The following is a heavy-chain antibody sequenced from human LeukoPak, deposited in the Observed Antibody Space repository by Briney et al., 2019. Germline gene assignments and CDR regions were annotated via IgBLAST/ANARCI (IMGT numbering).Heavy chain of an antibody. Sequence: GGSLRLSCAASGFTFSSYAMHWVRQAPGKGLEWVSSITSSGSYIYYADSVKGRFTISRDNARNSLYLQMNSLRAEDTAIYYCARAEALKFRDFDYWGQGTLVTVSS. CDR2: ITSSGSYI. V-gene: IGHV3-21*01. CDR1: GFTFSSYA. CDR3: ARAEALKFRDFDY. J-gene: IGHJ4*02.